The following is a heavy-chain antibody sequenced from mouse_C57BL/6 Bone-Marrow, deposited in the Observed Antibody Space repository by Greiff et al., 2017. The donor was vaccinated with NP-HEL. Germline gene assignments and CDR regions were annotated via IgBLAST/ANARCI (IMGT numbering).Heavy chain of an antibody. CDR1: GYTFTSYW. J-gene: IGHJ2*01. V-gene: IGHV1-5*01. Sequence: VQLQQSGTVLARPGASVKMSCKTSGYTFTSYWMHWVKQRPGQGLEWIGAIYPGNSDTSYNQKFKGKAKLTAVTSASTAYMELSSLTNEDSAVYYCTREVVTTQRYYFDYWGQGTTLTVSS. D-gene: IGHD2-2*01. CDR3: TREVVTTQRYYFDY. CDR2: IYPGNSDT.